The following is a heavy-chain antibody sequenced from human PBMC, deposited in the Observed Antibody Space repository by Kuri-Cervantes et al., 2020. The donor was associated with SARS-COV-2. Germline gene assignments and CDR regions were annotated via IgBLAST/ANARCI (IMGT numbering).Heavy chain of an antibody. Sequence: GGSLRLSCAASGFTFNNYAMSWVRQAPGKGLEWVSSISSTSNYIYYADSMKGRFTISRDNAKNSMFLQMNSLRAEDTAIYYCARVACSSSNCAIYYYYMDVWGKGTTVTVSS. CDR1: GFTFNNYA. V-gene: IGHV3-21*01. J-gene: IGHJ6*03. CDR3: ARVACSSSNCAIYYYYMDV. CDR2: ISSTSNYI. D-gene: IGHD2-2*01.